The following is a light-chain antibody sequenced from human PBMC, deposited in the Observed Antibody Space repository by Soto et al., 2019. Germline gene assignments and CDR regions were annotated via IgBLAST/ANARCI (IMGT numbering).Light chain of an antibody. CDR3: CSFAGSYTYV. CDR2: DVI. J-gene: IGLJ1*01. Sequence: QSVLTQPRSVSGSPGQSVTISCTGTSSDVGGYNYVSWYQQHPGKAPKLMIFDVIKRPSGVPDRFSGSKSGNTASLTISGLQAEDEADYHCCSFAGSYTYVFGTGTKVTVL. V-gene: IGLV2-11*01. CDR1: SSDVGGYNY.